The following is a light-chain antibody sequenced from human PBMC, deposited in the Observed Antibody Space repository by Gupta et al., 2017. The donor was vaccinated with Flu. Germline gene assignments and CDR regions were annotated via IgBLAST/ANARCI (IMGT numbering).Light chain of an antibody. J-gene: IGKJ4*01. CDR3: QQDNAYSLT. CDR1: QSISTW. CDR2: KAS. V-gene: IGKV1-5*03. Sequence: DIQMTQSPSTVSASVGDRVTITCRASQSISTWLAWYQQKPGQAPKLLIYKASNLQSGVPSRFSGSGSGTEFSLTITSLQPDDFATYFCQQDNAYSLTFGGGTKVEIK.